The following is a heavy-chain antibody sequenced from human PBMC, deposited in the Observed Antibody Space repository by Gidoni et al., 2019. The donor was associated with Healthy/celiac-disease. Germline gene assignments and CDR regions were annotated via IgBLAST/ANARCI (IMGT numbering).Heavy chain of an antibody. CDR1: GFTFGDYA. CDR3: ARSGSEWLPQDYFDY. D-gene: IGHD3-3*01. CDR2: ISWNSGSI. V-gene: IGHV3-9*01. J-gene: IGHJ4*02. Sequence: EVQLVESGGGLVQPGRSLRLSCAASGFTFGDYAMHWVRQAPGKGLEWVSGISWNSGSIGYADSVKGRFTISRDNAKNSLYLQMNSLRAEDTALYYCARSGSEWLPQDYFDYWGQGTLVTVSS.